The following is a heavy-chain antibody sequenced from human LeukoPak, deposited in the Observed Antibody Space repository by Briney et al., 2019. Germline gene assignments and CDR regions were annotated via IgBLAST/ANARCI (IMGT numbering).Heavy chain of an antibody. D-gene: IGHD5-24*01. CDR1: GLTFSSYA. V-gene: IGHV3-23*01. J-gene: IGHJ4*02. CDR2: ISGSGGSI. CDR3: AKGNGYNTYYFDY. Sequence: GGSLRLSCAASGLTFSSYAVSWVRQVPGKGLEWVSGISGSGGSIYYADSVKGRFTISRDNSKNTLYLQMNSLGAEDTAVYYCAKGNGYNTYYFDYWGQGTLVTVSS.